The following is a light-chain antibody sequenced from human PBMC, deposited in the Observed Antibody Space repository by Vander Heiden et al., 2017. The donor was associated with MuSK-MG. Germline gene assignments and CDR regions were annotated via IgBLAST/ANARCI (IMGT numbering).Light chain of an antibody. V-gene: IGLV2-8*01. Sequence: QSALTQPPSASGSPGQSVTISCTGTSSDVGGYNYVSWYQQPPGKAPKLMIYEVSKRPSGVPDRFSGSKSGNTASLTVSGLQAEDEADYYCSSYAGSNFVVFGGGTKLTVL. CDR1: SSDVGGYNY. J-gene: IGLJ2*01. CDR2: EVS. CDR3: SSYAGSNFVV.